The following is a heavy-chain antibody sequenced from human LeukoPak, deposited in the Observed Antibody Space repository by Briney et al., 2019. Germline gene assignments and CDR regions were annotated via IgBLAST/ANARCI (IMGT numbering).Heavy chain of an antibody. CDR1: GYTYTSYD. CDR3: ARGFREQQLDSTWFDY. J-gene: IGHJ4*02. Sequence: ASVKVSCKASGYTYTSYDINWVRQATGQGLEWMGWMNPNSGNTGYAQKFQGRVTMTRNTSISTAYMELSSLRSEDTAVYYCARGFREQQLDSTWFDYWGQGTLVTVSS. CDR2: MNPNSGNT. V-gene: IGHV1-8*01. D-gene: IGHD6-13*01.